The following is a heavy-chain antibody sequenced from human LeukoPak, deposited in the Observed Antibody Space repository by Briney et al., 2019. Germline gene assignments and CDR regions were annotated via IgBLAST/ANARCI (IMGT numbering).Heavy chain of an antibody. CDR2: ISYDGSNK. V-gene: IGHV3-30*04. D-gene: IGHD3-22*01. J-gene: IGHJ6*03. CDR1: GFTFSSYA. Sequence: PGGSLRLSCAAPGFTFSSYAMHWVRQAPGKGLERVAVISYDGSNKYYADSVNGRFTISRDNSKNTPYLQINILRAEDTAVFYCARDSSGYFGDVLYYYYYMDVWGKGTTVTVSS. CDR3: ARDSSGYFGDVLYYYYYMDV.